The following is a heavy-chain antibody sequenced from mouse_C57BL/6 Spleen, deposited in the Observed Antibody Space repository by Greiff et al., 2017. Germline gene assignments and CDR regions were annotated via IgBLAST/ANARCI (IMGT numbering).Heavy chain of an antibody. CDR2: IHPSDSDT. V-gene: IGHV1-74*01. CDR1: GYTFTSYW. CDR3: AIEGERGYYAMDD. J-gene: IGHJ4*01. Sequence: QVQLQQPGAELVKPGASVQVSCKASGYTFTSYWMHWVTQRPGQGLEWIGRIHPSDSDTNYNQKFKGKATLTVDKSYSTAYMQLSSLTSEDSAVYYWAIEGERGYYAMDDWGQGTTVTVS.